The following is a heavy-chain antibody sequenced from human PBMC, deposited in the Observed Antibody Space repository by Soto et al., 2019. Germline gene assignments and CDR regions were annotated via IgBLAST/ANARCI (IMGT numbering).Heavy chain of an antibody. D-gene: IGHD1-26*01. CDR1: GASISSTDW. Sequence: SETLSLTCAVSGASISSTDWWSWVRQPPGKGLEWIGEIYHSGTTNCDPSLKSRVTISLDKSKSLFSLTLTSLTAADTAVYYCAIPGAGDFDYWGQGTLVTAPQ. CDR2: IYHSGTT. V-gene: IGHV4-4*02. J-gene: IGHJ4*02. CDR3: AIPGAGDFDY.